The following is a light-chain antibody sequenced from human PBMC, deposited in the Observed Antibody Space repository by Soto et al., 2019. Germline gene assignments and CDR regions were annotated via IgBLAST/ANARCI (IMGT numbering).Light chain of an antibody. CDR3: QQYNNWPPIT. CDR2: GAS. V-gene: IGKV3D-15*01. Sequence: EIVLTQSPGTLSLSPGERATLSCRASQSVSSSYLAWYQQKPGQAPRLLIYGASSRATGIPARFSGSGSGTEFTLTISGLQSEDFAVYYCQQYNNWPPITFGRGTRLEI. CDR1: QSVSSSY. J-gene: IGKJ5*01.